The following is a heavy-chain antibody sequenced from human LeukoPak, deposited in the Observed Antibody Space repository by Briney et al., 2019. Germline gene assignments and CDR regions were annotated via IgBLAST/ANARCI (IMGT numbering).Heavy chain of an antibody. Sequence: GGSLRLSCAASGFTFSSYGMSWVRQAPGKGLEWVSAISGSGGSTYYADSVKGRFTISRDNSKNTLYLQMNSLKTEDTAVYYCTTDRVGDRHSSSRYDYYGLPQFDYWGQGTLVTVSS. J-gene: IGHJ4*02. CDR3: TTDRVGDRHSSSRYDYYGLPQFDY. D-gene: IGHD6-13*01. CDR2: ISGSGGST. V-gene: IGHV3-23*01. CDR1: GFTFSSYG.